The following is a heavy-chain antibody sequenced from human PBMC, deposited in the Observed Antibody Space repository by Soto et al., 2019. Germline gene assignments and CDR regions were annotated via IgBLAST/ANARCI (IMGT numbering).Heavy chain of an antibody. V-gene: IGHV3-21*01. J-gene: IGHJ4*02. CDR2: ISRNSDYI. D-gene: IGHD1-26*01. CDR3: ARVGAYFADFDYFAS. Sequence: EVQLVESGGGLVKPGGSLRLSCAASGFTFSSYSMNWVRQAPGKGLEWVSSISRNSDYIYYSDSVKGRFIISRDNARTSLYLHMNSLRAEDTAAYYCARVGAYFADFDYFASLGQGALVTVSS. CDR1: GFTFSSYS.